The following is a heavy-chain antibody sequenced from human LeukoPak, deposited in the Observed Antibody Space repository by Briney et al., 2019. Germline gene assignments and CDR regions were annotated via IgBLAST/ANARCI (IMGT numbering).Heavy chain of an antibody. D-gene: IGHD3-22*01. CDR3: AVTAGYYYDSSGYYH. Sequence: SETLSLTCAVYGGCFSGYYWSWIRQPPGKGLEWIGEINHSGNTNYNPSLKSRVTISVDTSKNQFSLKLSSVSAADTAVYYCAVTAGYYYDSSGYYHWGQGTLVTVSS. CDR1: GGCFSGYY. CDR2: INHSGNT. J-gene: IGHJ5*02. V-gene: IGHV4-34*01.